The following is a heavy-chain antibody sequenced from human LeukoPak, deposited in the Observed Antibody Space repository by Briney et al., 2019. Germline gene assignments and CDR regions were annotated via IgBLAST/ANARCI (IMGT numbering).Heavy chain of an antibody. D-gene: IGHD3-3*01. CDR3: ARSSAIFGVAKYYMDV. CDR1: GYTFTSYG. V-gene: IGHV1-2*02. CDR2: INPNSGGT. Sequence: ASVTVSCKASGYTFTSYGISWVRQAPGQGLGWMGWINPNSGGTNYAQKFQGRVTMTRDTSISTAYMELSRLRSDDTAVYYCARSSAIFGVAKYYMDVWGKGTTVTVSS. J-gene: IGHJ6*03.